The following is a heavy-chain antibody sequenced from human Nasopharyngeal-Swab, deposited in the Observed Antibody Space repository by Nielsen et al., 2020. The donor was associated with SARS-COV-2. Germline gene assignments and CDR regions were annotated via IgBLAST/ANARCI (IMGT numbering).Heavy chain of an antibody. D-gene: IGHD5-12*01. CDR1: GGTFSSYA. Sequence: SVKVSCRASGGTFSSYAISWVRQAPGQGLEWMGGIIPIFGTANYAQKFQGRVTITADESTSTAYMELSSLRSEDTAVYYCASGLRFPDFQHWGQGTLVTVSS. CDR3: ASGLRFPDFQH. V-gene: IGHV1-69*13. J-gene: IGHJ1*01. CDR2: IIPIFGTA.